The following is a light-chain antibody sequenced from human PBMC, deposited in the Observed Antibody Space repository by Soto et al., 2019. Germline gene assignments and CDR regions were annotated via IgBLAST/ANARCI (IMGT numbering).Light chain of an antibody. J-gene: IGKJ5*01. CDR2: GAS. Sequence: EMVFTQSPGTLSLSPGERATLSCRARQSVISKYLAWYQQKPGQAPRLLIYGASSRATGIPDRFSGSGSGTDFTLTISRLEPDDFAVYYCQHYGRSRSSTFGQGTRLENK. V-gene: IGKV3-20*01. CDR1: QSVISKY. CDR3: QHYGRSRSST.